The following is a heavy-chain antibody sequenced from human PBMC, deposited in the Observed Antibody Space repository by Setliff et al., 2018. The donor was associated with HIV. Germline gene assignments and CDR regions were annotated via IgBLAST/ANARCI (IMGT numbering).Heavy chain of an antibody. CDR2: IYYSGPT. CDR1: GGSISSNNYY. J-gene: IGHJ4*02. Sequence: SETLSLTCTVSGGSISSNNYYWGWIRQPPGKGLEWIGSIYYSGPTNYNPSLRSRVIISVDTSKNQLSLSLSPVTAADTAVYYCARDDSGYYYDYWGQGKLVTVSS. V-gene: IGHV4-39*07. CDR3: ARDDSGYYYDY. D-gene: IGHD3-22*01.